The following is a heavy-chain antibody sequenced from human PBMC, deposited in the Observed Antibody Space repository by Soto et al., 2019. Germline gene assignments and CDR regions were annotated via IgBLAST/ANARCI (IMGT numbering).Heavy chain of an antibody. J-gene: IGHJ6*02. CDR2: IYYSGST. V-gene: IGHV4-31*03. Sequence: PSETLSLTCTVSGGSISSGGYYWSWIRQHPGKGLEWIGYIYYSGSTYYNPSLKSRVTISVDTSKNQFSLKLSSVTAADTAVYYCARDVLQRRIVVVPAATSGPDYYYYGMDVWGQGTTVTVSS. CDR3: ARDVLQRRIVVVPAATSGPDYYYYGMDV. CDR1: GGSISSGGYY. D-gene: IGHD2-2*01.